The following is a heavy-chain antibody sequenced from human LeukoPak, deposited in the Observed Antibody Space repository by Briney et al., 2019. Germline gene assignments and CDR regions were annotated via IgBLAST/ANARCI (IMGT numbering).Heavy chain of an antibody. J-gene: IGHJ6*03. CDR2: IIHSGST. Sequence: PSETLSLTCAVYGGSFSGYYWSWIRQPPGKGLEWIGEIIHSGSTNYNPSLKSRVTISVDTSKNQFSLKLSSVTAADTAVYYCAREGPPPYYYMDVWGKGTTVTVSS. CDR3: AREGPPPYYYMDV. V-gene: IGHV4-34*12. CDR1: GGSFSGYY.